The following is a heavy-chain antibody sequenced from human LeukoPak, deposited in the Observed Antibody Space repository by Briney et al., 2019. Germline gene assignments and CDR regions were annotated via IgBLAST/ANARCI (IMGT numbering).Heavy chain of an antibody. Sequence: ASVKVSCKXSGYTFTSYGISWVRQAPGQGLEWMGWISAYNGNTNYAQKLQGRVTMTTDTSTSTAYMELRSLRSDDTAVYYCARDQGITIFGVVPTTVDYWGQGTLVTVSS. CDR1: GYTFTSYG. V-gene: IGHV1-18*01. CDR2: ISAYNGNT. CDR3: ARDQGITIFGVVPTTVDY. D-gene: IGHD3-3*01. J-gene: IGHJ4*02.